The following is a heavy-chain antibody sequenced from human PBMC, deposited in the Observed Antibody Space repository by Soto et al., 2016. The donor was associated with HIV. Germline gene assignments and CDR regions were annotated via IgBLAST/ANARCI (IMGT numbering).Heavy chain of an antibody. D-gene: IGHD6-13*01. CDR2: ISAYNGNT. CDR3: ARDFTFVAAAGTIPGSLRGMDA. V-gene: IGHV1-18*01. Sequence: QVQLVQSGAEVKKPGASVKVSCKASGYTFTSYGISWVRQAPGQGLEWMGWISAYNGNTNYAQKLQGRVTMTTDTSTSTAYMELRSLRSDDTAVYYCARDFTFVAAAGTIPGSLRGMDAWGQGTTVTVSS. J-gene: IGHJ6*02. CDR1: GYTFTSYG.